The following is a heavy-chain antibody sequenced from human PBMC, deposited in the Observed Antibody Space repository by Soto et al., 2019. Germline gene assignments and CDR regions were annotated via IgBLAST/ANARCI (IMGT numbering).Heavy chain of an antibody. J-gene: IGHJ4*02. CDR2: INHSGST. CDR1: GGSFRGYY. V-gene: IGHV4-34*01. CDR3: ARAPPRLRYFDWLLYDPEFDY. D-gene: IGHD3-9*01. Sequence: SGTLCLTCAVYGGSFRGYYWSWIRQPPRKGVGWIGEINHSGSTNYNPSLKSRVTISVDTSKNQFSLKLSSVTAADTAVYYCARAPPRLRYFDWLLYDPEFDYWGQGTLVTVSS.